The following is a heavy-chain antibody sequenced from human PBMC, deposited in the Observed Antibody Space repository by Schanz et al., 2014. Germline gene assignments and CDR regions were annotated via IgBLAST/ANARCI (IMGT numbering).Heavy chain of an antibody. CDR2: IHHSGST. CDR1: GGSFSGYY. Sequence: QVQLQQWGAGLLKPSETLSLTCAVYGGSFSGYYWTWIRQPPGKGLEWIGEIHHSGSTNYNPSLKSRVTISRDTSKNQFSLKRSSVTAEDTAVYYCAKELRPGTERPRGNFDYWGQGTLVTVSS. D-gene: IGHD1-7*01. CDR3: AKELRPGTERPRGNFDY. J-gene: IGHJ4*02. V-gene: IGHV4-34*01.